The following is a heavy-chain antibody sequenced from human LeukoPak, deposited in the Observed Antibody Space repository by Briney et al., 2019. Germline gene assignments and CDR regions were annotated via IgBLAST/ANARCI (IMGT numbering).Heavy chain of an antibody. Sequence: ASVKVSCKASGYTFTSYGISWVRQAPGQGLEWMGWISAYNGNTNYAQKLQGRVTMTTDTSTSTAYMELRSLRSDDTAVYYCARDLGYSSSAAYYYYYMDVWGKGTTVTVSS. D-gene: IGHD6-6*01. CDR3: ARDLGYSSSAAYYYYYMDV. CDR1: GYTFTSYG. J-gene: IGHJ6*03. V-gene: IGHV1-18*01. CDR2: ISAYNGNT.